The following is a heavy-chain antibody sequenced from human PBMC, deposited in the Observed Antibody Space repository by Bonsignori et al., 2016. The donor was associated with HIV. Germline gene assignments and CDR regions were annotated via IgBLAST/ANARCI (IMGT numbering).Heavy chain of an antibody. CDR2: IRYDGSNK. V-gene: IGHV3-30*02. Sequence: WIRQPPGKGLEWVAFIRYDGSNKYYADSVKGRFTISRDNSKNTLYLQMNSLRAEDTAVYYCARAMIVVVISGDYFDYWGQGTLVTVSS. J-gene: IGHJ4*02. D-gene: IGHD3-22*01. CDR3: ARAMIVVVISGDYFDY.